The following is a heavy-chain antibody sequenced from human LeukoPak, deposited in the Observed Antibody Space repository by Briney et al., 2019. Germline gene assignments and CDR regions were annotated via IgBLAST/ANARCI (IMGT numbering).Heavy chain of an antibody. D-gene: IGHD2-15*01. CDR3: ASARYCSGISCYSPYYYYGLDV. CDR2: SNAYNGNT. CDR1: GYTFTRYG. Sequence: ASVKVSCKASGYTFTRYGISWVRQAPGQGLEWMGWSNAYNGNTKYAQKLQGRVTMTTDTSTSTAYMELRSLRSDDTAVYYCASARYCSGISCYSPYYYYGLDVWGQGTTVTVSS. V-gene: IGHV1-18*01. J-gene: IGHJ6*02.